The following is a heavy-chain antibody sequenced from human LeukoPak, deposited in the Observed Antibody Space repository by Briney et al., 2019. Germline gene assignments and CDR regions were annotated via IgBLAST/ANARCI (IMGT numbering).Heavy chain of an antibody. J-gene: IGHJ4*02. CDR2: ISSSSSYI. CDR3: ARNIQGVSHFNY. D-gene: IGHD1-1*01. V-gene: IGHV3-21*01. Sequence: GGSLRLSCAASGFTFSRYSMNWVRQAPGKGLEWVSSISSSSSYIYYADSVKGRFTISRDNAKNSLYLQMNSLRAEDTAVYYCARNIQGVSHFNYWGQGTLVTVSS. CDR1: GFTFSRYS.